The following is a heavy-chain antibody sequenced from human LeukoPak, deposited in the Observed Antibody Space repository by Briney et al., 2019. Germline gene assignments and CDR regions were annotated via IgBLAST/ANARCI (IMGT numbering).Heavy chain of an antibody. D-gene: IGHD6-6*01. Sequence: PSETLSLTCTVSGGSIISSSYYWGWIRQPPGKGLEWIGSIYYSGSTYYNPSLKSRVTISVDTSKNQFSLKLSSVTAADTAVYYCARVVRGSSPSYYYYYYMDVWGKGTTVTVSS. V-gene: IGHV4-39*01. CDR2: IYYSGST. CDR3: ARVVRGSSPSYYYYYYMDV. CDR1: GGSIISSSYY. J-gene: IGHJ6*03.